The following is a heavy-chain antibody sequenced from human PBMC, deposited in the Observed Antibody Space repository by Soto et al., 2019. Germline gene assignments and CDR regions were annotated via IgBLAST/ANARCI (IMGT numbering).Heavy chain of an antibody. V-gene: IGHV3-64*01. J-gene: IGHJ3*02. CDR1: GFTFSSYA. D-gene: IGHD6-13*01. CDR2: ISSNGGST. Sequence: GGSLRLSCAASGFTFSSYAMHWVRQAPGKGLEYVSAISSNGGSTYYANSVKGRFTISRDNSKNTLYLQMGSLRAEDMAVYYCARGAPGIAAAGRAFDIWGQGTMVTVSS. CDR3: ARGAPGIAAAGRAFDI.